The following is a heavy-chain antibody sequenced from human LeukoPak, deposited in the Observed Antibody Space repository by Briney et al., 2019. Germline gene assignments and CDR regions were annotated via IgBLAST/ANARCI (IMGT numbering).Heavy chain of an antibody. D-gene: IGHD5-24*01. CDR2: IYYSGST. J-gene: IGHJ4*02. Sequence: PSETLSLTCTVSGGSISSSSYYWGWIRQPPGKGLEWIGSIYYSGSTYYNPSLKSRVTISVDTSKNHFSLKLSSVTAADTAVYYCARQNVATTHFDYWGQGTLVTVSS. CDR3: ARQNVATTHFDY. V-gene: IGHV4-39*01. CDR1: GGSISSSSYY.